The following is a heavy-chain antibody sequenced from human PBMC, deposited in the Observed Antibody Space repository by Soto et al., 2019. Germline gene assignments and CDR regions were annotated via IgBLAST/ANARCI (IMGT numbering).Heavy chain of an antibody. CDR2: IYYTGST. D-gene: IGHD6-19*01. Sequence: SETLSLTCTVSGDSISGYYWSWIRQPPGKGLEWVGYIYYTGSTNYNPSLKSRVTISVDTSKNQFSLKLSSLTAADTAVYYCARRPRSGRLYNWFDTWGQGTLVTVSS. CDR3: ARRPRSGRLYNWFDT. V-gene: IGHV4-59*01. J-gene: IGHJ5*02. CDR1: GDSISGYY.